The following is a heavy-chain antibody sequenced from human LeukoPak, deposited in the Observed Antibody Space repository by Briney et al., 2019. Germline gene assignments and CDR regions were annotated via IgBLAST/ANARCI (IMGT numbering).Heavy chain of an antibody. V-gene: IGHV5-51*01. J-gene: IGHJ6*02. CDR3: ARNYYDSSGWFYYYYGMDV. CDR1: GYSFTSYW. Sequence: GESLKISCKGSGYSFTSYWIGWVRQMPGKGLEGMGIIYPGCSDTTYSPSFQGQVTISADRSISTAYLQWSSLKASDTAMYYCARNYYDSSGWFYYYYGMDVWGQGTTVTVSS. D-gene: IGHD3-22*01. CDR2: IYPGCSDT.